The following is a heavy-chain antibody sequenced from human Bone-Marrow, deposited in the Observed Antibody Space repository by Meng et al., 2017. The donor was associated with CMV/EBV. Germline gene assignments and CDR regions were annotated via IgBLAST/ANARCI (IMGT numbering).Heavy chain of an antibody. Sequence: ASVKVSCKASGYTFTSYYMHWVRQAPGEGLEWMGWINSNTGGTKFPQTFQGRVTMTRDTSITTAYMELSRLRSDDTAVYYCARVIAAAGWVDYWGQGTLVTVSS. CDR2: INSNTGGT. J-gene: IGHJ4*02. CDR3: ARVIAAAGWVDY. CDR1: GYTFTSYY. D-gene: IGHD6-13*01. V-gene: IGHV1-2*02.